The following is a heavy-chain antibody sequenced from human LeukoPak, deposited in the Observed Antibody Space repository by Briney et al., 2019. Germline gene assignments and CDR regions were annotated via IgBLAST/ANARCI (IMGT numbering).Heavy chain of an antibody. D-gene: IGHD3-10*01. CDR2: ISSSSSYI. Sequence: GGSLRLSCAASGFTFSCYSMNWVRQAPGKGLEWVSSISSSSSYIYYADSVKGRFTISRDNAKNSLYLQMNSLRAEDTAVYYCAKTADYGSGSFGDYWGQGTLVTVSS. CDR3: AKTADYGSGSFGDY. J-gene: IGHJ4*02. CDR1: GFTFSCYS. V-gene: IGHV3-21*01.